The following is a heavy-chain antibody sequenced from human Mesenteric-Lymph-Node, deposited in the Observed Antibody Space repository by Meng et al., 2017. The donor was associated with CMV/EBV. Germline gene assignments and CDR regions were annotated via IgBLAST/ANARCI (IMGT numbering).Heavy chain of an antibody. V-gene: IGHV1-2*02. CDR3: ARGSSGWYPGGDY. CDR1: GYTFTGYY. CDR2: INPNSGGT. J-gene: IGHJ4*02. D-gene: IGHD6-19*01. Sequence: KASGYTFTGYYIRWVRQGPGQGLEWMGWINPNSGGTKYAQKFQGRVTMTTDTSVSTAYMELSWLRSDDTAVFYCARGSSGWYPGGDYWGQGTLVTVSS.